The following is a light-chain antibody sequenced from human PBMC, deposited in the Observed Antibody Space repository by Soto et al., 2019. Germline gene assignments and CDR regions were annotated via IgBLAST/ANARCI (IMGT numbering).Light chain of an antibody. Sequence: QSFLTQPRSVSGSPGQSVTISCTGTTSEVAGYNFVSWYQQHPGKAPKLMIYDVSKRPSGVPDRFSGSKSGYTASLTISGLQAENESDYYCCSYAGSFNYVFGTGTKVTVL. CDR1: TSEVAGYNF. CDR2: DVS. V-gene: IGLV2-11*01. CDR3: CSYAGSFNYV. J-gene: IGLJ1*01.